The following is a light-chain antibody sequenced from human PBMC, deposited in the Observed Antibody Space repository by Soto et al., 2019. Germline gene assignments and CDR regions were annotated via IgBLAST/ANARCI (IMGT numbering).Light chain of an antibody. J-gene: IGKJ1*01. CDR2: GTS. Sequence: EIVLTQSPGTLSLSPGERATLSCRASQSVSSSYLAWYQQKPGQAPRLLIYGTSSRATAIPDRFSGSGSGTDFTLTISRLXXEXXXXXYCQQYGSSSWTFGQGTKVXIK. CDR3: QQYGSSSWT. CDR1: QSVSSSY. V-gene: IGKV3-20*01.